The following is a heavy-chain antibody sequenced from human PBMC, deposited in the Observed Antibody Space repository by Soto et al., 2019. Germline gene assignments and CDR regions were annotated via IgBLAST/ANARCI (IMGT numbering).Heavy chain of an antibody. Sequence: QVQLVQSGAEVKKPGASVKVSCKASGYTFTGYYMHWVRQAPGQGLEWMGWINPNSGGTNYAQKFQGSDTRTRDTSISTAYMELSRLRSAATAVYSCASPIAAGRYYGMDVWGQGTTVTVCS. CDR1: GYTFTGYY. J-gene: IGHJ6*02. V-gene: IGHV1-2*02. CDR3: ASPIAAGRYYGMDV. CDR2: INPNSGGT. D-gene: IGHD6-13*01.